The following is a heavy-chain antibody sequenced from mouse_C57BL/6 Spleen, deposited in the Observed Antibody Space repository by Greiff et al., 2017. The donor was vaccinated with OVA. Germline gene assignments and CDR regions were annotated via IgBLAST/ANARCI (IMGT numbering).Heavy chain of an antibody. Sequence: DVKLVESEGGLVQPGSSMKLSCTASGFTFSDYYMAWVRQVPEKGLEWVANINYDGSSTYYLDSLKSRFIISRDNAKNILYLQMSSLKSEDTATYYCARDLDYYGSSYGGFDYWGKGTTLTVSS. CDR1: GFTFSDYY. J-gene: IGHJ2*01. CDR3: ARDLDYYGSSYGGFDY. CDR2: INYDGSST. D-gene: IGHD1-1*01. V-gene: IGHV5-16*01.